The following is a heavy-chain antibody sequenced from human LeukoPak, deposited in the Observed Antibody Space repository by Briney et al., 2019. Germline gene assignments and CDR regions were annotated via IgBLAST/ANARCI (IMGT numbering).Heavy chain of an antibody. CDR1: GGSISSYY. CDR2: IYYSGST. J-gene: IGHJ4*02. V-gene: IGHV4-59*12. D-gene: IGHD3-10*01. CDR3: ARDHIGLIPDY. Sequence: KSSETLSLTCTVSGGSISSYYCSWIRQPPGKGLEWIGYIYYSGSTNYNPSLKSRVTLSQDTSKSQISLRLRSVTAADTAVYYCARDHIGLIPDYWGQGILVSVSS.